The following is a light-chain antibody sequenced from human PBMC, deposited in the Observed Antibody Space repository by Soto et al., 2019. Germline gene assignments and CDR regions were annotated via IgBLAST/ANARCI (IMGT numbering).Light chain of an antibody. CDR2: GAS. Sequence: EIVMTQSPATLSVSPGDTATLSCRASQSIGSNVGWYQQKPGQAPRLLIYGASTRATGISARFSGSGSGTEFSLTISILQSEDLAVYYCQQYNTWSLITFGQGTRLEIK. CDR3: QQYNTWSLIT. V-gene: IGKV3-15*01. J-gene: IGKJ5*01. CDR1: QSIGSN.